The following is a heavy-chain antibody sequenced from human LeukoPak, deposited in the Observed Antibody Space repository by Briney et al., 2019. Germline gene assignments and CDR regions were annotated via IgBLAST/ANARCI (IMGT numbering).Heavy chain of an antibody. Sequence: GASVKVSCKASGCTFTSYGISWVRQVPGQGLEWMGWISAYNGNTNYAQKLQGRVTMTTDTSTSTAYMELRSLRSDDTAVYYCARDQIPYYYDSSGYYGISDWGQGTLVTVSS. CDR2: ISAYNGNT. J-gene: IGHJ4*02. CDR1: GCTFTSYG. V-gene: IGHV1-18*01. CDR3: ARDQIPYYYDSSGYYGISD. D-gene: IGHD3-22*01.